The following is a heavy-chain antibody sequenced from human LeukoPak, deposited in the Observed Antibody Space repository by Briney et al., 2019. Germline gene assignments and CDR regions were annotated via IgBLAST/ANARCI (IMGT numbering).Heavy chain of an antibody. CDR2: IIPNFGIA. D-gene: IGHD1-14*01. CDR1: GGTFSSYS. CDR3: ARARKGPYAYYYYGMDV. J-gene: IGHJ6*02. V-gene: IGHV1-69*04. Sequence: ASVKVSCKASGGTFSSYSISWVRQAPGQGLEWMGRIIPNFGIANYAQKFQGRVTITADKSTSTAYMKLSSLRSEDTAVYYCARARKGPYAYYYYGMDVWGQGTTVTVSS.